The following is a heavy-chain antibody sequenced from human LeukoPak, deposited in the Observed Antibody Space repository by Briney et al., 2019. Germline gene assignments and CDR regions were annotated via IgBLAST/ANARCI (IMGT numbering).Heavy chain of an antibody. V-gene: IGHV4-39*07. D-gene: IGHD4-17*01. CDR1: GGSISSSSYY. J-gene: IGHJ4*02. CDR2: IYYSGST. Sequence: SETLSLTCTVSGGSISSSSYYWGWIRQPPGKGLEWIGSIYYSGSTYYNPSLKSRVTISVDTSKNQFSLKLSSVTAADTAVYYCAREVGGDFDALDYWGQGTLVTVSS. CDR3: AREVGGDFDALDY.